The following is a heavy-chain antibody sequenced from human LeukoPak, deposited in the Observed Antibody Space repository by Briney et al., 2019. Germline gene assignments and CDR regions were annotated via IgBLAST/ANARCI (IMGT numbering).Heavy chain of an antibody. D-gene: IGHD5-18*01. Sequence: SETLSLTCAPYRGSFSGYYWSWIRQPPGKGLEWIGEINHSGSTNYNASLKSRVTISVDTSKNQFSLRLSSVTAADTAVYYCAPRGDIEHSYGYGKWFDPWGQGTRVTVSS. J-gene: IGHJ5*02. CDR1: RGSFSGYY. CDR2: INHSGST. CDR3: APRGDIEHSYGYGKWFDP. V-gene: IGHV4-34*01.